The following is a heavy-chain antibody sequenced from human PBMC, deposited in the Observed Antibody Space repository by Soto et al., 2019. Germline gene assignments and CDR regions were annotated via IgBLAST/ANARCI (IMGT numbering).Heavy chain of an antibody. D-gene: IGHD3-16*02. CDR1: GGSITSANYY. Sequence: QVQLQESGPGLVKPSQTLSLSCSISGGSITSANYYWTWIRLFPGKGLEWIGYIYSSGTTHYNPALKSRATISLDTTNNQFSLEVKSATAADTAVYYCARMGLHLGELSRNWFDPWGQGSLVTVSS. J-gene: IGHJ5*02. V-gene: IGHV4-31*03. CDR3: ARMGLHLGELSRNWFDP. CDR2: IYSSGTT.